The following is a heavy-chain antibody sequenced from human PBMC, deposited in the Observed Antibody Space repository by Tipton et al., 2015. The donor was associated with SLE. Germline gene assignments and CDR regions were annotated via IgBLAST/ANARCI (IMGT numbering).Heavy chain of an antibody. CDR2: GFAGGLT. V-gene: IGHV4-61*02. CDR3: ARALCGGDCLEAGFDY. Sequence: LSLTCTVSGGSISTTGYFWNWIRQPAGKGLEWIGRGFAGGLTDSNPSLKSRVTMSLDTSKNQFSLNLTSVTAADTAVYYCARALCGGDCLEAGFDYWGQGTLVTVSS. J-gene: IGHJ4*02. CDR1: GGSISTTGYF. D-gene: IGHD2-21*01.